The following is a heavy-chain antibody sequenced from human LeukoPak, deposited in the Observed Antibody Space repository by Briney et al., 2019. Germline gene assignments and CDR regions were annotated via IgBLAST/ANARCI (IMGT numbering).Heavy chain of an antibody. Sequence: ASVKVSCKASGYTFTSYGISWVRQAPGQGLEWMGWISAYNGNTNYAQKLQGRVTMTTDTSTSTAYMELRSLRSDDTAVYYCARDDYYDSSGTGGYWGQGTLVTVSS. CDR1: GYTFTSYG. J-gene: IGHJ4*02. D-gene: IGHD3-22*01. V-gene: IGHV1-18*01. CDR2: ISAYNGNT. CDR3: ARDDYYDSSGTGGY.